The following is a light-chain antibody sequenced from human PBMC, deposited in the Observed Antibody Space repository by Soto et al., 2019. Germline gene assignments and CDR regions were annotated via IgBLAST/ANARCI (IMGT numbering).Light chain of an antibody. CDR3: SSYTSSTNYV. CDR2: SNN. V-gene: IGLV1-47*02. J-gene: IGLJ1*01. Sequence: QSVLTQPPSASGTPGQKVFISCSGSSSNIGGTNYAYWYQQLPGAAPKLLMHSNNLRPSGVPERISGSKFGTAASLAISGLQAEDEADYYCSSYTSSTNYVFGTGTKVTVL. CDR1: SSNIGGTNY.